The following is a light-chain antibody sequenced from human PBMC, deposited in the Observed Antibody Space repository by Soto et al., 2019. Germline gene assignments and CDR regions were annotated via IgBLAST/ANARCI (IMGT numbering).Light chain of an antibody. Sequence: IQMAQSPSSLSGSIGEGVTITCRASQTISSWLAWYQQKPGKAPKLLIYKASTLKSGVPSRFSGSGSGTEFTLTTSSLQPDVFATYCRQHYNSYSEAFGQGTKVDIK. V-gene: IGKV1-5*03. J-gene: IGKJ1*01. CDR1: QTISSW. CDR3: QHYNSYSEA. CDR2: KAS.